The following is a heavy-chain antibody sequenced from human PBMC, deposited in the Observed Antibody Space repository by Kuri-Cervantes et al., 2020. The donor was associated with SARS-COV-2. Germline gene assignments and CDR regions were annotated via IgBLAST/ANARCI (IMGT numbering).Heavy chain of an antibody. Sequence: ETLSLTCAASGFSFRSYLMNWVRQAPGKGLEWVANINQDGSEKFYVDSVKGRFTISRDNAKNSLYLHLNSLTAEDTAVYFCASQLEPDYYFDYWGQGTLVTVSS. CDR2: INQDGSEK. J-gene: IGHJ4*02. D-gene: IGHD1-1*01. CDR1: GFSFRSYL. V-gene: IGHV3-7*05. CDR3: ASQLEPDYYFDY.